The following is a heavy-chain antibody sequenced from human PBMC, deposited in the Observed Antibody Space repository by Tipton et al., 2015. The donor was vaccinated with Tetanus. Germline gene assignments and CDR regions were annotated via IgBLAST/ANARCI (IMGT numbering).Heavy chain of an antibody. V-gene: IGHV4-59*01. CDR2: IYYTGST. D-gene: IGHD2-21*01. Sequence: TLSLTCTVSGGSMNSYYWSWIRQPPGKGLEWIGYIYYTGSTNYNPSLKSGATISLDTSKNQFSLKLTSVSAADTAVYYCARLTGHSMDVVDYYYFGMDVWGQGTKVTVSS. J-gene: IGHJ6*02. CDR3: ARLTGHSMDVVDYYYFGMDV. CDR1: GGSMNSYY.